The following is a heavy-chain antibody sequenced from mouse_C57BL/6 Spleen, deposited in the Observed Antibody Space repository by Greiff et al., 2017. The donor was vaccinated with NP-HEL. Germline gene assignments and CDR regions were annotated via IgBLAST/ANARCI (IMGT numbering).Heavy chain of an antibody. J-gene: IGHJ1*03. CDR1: GYTFTSYW. CDR2: IDPSDSET. CDR3: AKGFITTVVATNFDV. D-gene: IGHD1-1*01. Sequence: VQLQQPGAELVRPGSSVKLSCEASGYTFTSYWMHWVKQRPIQGLEWIGNIDPSDSETHYNQKFKDKATLTVDKSSSTAYMQLSSLTSEDSAVYYCAKGFITTVVATNFDVWGTGTTVTVSS. V-gene: IGHV1-52*01.